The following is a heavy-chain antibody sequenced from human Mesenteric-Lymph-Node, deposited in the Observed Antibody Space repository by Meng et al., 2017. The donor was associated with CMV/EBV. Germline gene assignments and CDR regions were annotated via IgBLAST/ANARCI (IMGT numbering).Heavy chain of an antibody. J-gene: IGHJ4*02. CDR1: GYTFTAYG. CDR2: IRAYDAKT. V-gene: IGHV1-18*01. CDR3: ARDRGQLIYDY. Sequence: ASVKVSCKASGYTFTAYGVNWVRQAPGQGLEWMGWIRAYDAKTTYAQKFQGRVTMTTDTSTRTAYMYLRSLRPDDTAVYYCARDRGQLIYDYWGQGTLVTVSS. D-gene: IGHD6-6*01.